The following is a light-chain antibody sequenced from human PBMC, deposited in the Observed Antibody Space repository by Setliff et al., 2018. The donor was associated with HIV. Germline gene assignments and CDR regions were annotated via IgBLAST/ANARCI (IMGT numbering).Light chain of an antibody. CDR1: SSDVGDYNY. Sequence: QSALAQPASVSGSPGQSITISCTGTSSDVGDYNYVSWYQQHPGKAPKLMIYEVTNRPSGVSNRFSASKSGNTVSLTISGLQAEDGADYYCSSFTSSGTYVFGTGTRSPY. CDR2: EVT. J-gene: IGLJ1*01. V-gene: IGLV2-14*01. CDR3: SSFTSSGTYV.